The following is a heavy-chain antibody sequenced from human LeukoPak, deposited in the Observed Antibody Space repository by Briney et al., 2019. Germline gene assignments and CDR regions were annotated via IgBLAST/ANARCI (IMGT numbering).Heavy chain of an antibody. CDR3: AREKKITVTAYGMDV. V-gene: IGHV1-2*06. D-gene: IGHD2-21*02. CDR1: GYTFTGYY. J-gene: IGHJ6*02. Sequence: ASVKVSCKASGYTFTGYYMHWVRQAPGQGLEWMGRINPNSGGTNYAQKFQGRVTMTRDTSISTAYMELSRLRSDDTAVYYCAREKKITVTAYGMDVWAKGPRSPSP. CDR2: INPNSGGT.